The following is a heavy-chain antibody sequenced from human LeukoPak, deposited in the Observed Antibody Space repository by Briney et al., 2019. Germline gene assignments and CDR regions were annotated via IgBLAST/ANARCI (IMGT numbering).Heavy chain of an antibody. V-gene: IGHV4-4*07. CDR1: GGSVSSYY. CDR3: ASGFCGGDSCYGLENWFDP. D-gene: IGHD2-15*01. J-gene: IGHJ5*02. Sequence: SETLSLTCTVSGGSVSSYYWNWIRLPAGKGLEWIGRMYSSGSTKYHPSLKSRVTMSIDTSKNQFSLELSSVTAADTAVYYCASGFCGGDSCYGLENWFDPWGQGTLVTVSS. CDR2: MYSSGST.